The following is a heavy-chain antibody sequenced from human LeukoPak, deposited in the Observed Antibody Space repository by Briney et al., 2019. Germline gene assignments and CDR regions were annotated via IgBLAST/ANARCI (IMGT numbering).Heavy chain of an antibody. J-gene: IGHJ3*02. CDR2: TWYHGNNK. CDR1: GFTFSGYG. V-gene: IGHV3-33*01. D-gene: IGHD3-22*01. Sequence: GGSLRLSCEASGFTFSGYGMHWVRQAPGKGLEWVSGTWYHGNNKYYADSVKGRFTISRDNSKNTLYLQMNSLRAEDTAVYYCARDRRMIAYAFDIWGQGTMVTVSS. CDR3: ARDRRMIAYAFDI.